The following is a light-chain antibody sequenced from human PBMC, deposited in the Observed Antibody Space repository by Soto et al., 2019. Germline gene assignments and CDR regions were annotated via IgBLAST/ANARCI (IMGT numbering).Light chain of an antibody. CDR3: QQRRNRPLT. CDR2: DAS. CDR1: QSVSSY. Sequence: EIVLTQSPATLSLSPGERATLSCRASQSVSSYLAWYQQKPGQAPRLLMYDASNRAAGIPARFSGSGSGTDFTLTISSLEPEDFAVYYCQQRRNRPLTFGGGTKVEIK. J-gene: IGKJ4*01. V-gene: IGKV3-11*01.